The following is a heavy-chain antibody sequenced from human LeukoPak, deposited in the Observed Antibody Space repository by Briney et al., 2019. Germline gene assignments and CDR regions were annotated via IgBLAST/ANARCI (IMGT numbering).Heavy chain of an antibody. CDR3: ARIITGTTTAFDI. J-gene: IGHJ3*02. CDR2: IYTSGST. V-gene: IGHV4-4*07. D-gene: IGHD1-7*01. CDR1: GGSISGYY. Sequence: SETLSLTCTVSGGSISGYYWSWIRQPAGKGLEWIGRIYTSGSTHYNPSIKSRVTMSVDTSKNQFSLTLSSVTAADTAIYYCARIITGTTTAFDIWGRGTMVTVSS.